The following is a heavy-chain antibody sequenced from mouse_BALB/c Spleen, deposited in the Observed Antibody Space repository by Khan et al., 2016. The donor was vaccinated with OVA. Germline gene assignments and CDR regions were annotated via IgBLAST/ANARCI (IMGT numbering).Heavy chain of an antibody. J-gene: IGHJ3*01. V-gene: IGHV5-9-3*01. D-gene: IGHD1-1*01. CDR3: ARELFSTVVATPFAY. CDR2: ISSGGSYT. Sequence: EVELVESGGGLVKPGGSLKLSCAASGFTFSNYAMSWVRQIPEKRLEWVATISSGGSYTYYPDSVQGRFTISRDNAKNTLYLQVNRLRSEDTAIYYCARELFSTVVATPFAYWGQGTLVTVSA. CDR1: GFTFSNYA.